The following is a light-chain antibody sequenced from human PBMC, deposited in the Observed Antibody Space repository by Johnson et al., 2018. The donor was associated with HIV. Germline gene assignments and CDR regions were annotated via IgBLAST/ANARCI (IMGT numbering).Light chain of an antibody. Sequence: QSLLTQPPSVSAAPGQKVTISCSGSSSNIGNNYVSWYQQLPGTAPKLLIYENHKRPSGIPDRFSGSTSGTSAPLGITGLQTGDEADPYCGTCESSLSAGVFGTGTKVTVL. CDR3: GTCESSLSAGV. CDR2: ENH. V-gene: IGLV1-51*02. J-gene: IGLJ1*01. CDR1: SSNIGNNY.